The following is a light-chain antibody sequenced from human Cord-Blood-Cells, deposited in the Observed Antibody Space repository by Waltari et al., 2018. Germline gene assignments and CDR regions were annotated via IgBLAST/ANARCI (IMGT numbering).Light chain of an antibody. CDR3: QQYKSYSRT. Sequence: DIQMTQSPSTLSASVRDRVPIACRSSQSISSWFAWYQQKPGKAPQRLNSKASSVERGVPSRFSGSGSWTECTLTISSLQPDEFAAYYCQQYKSYSRTFGQGTKVESK. CDR2: KAS. J-gene: IGKJ1*01. V-gene: IGKV1-5*03. CDR1: QSISSW.